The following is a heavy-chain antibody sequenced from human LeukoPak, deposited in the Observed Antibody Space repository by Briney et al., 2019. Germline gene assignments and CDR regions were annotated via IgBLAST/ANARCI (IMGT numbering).Heavy chain of an antibody. CDR2: ISYDGSNK. V-gene: IGHV3-30*01. J-gene: IGHJ4*02. Sequence: GGSLRPSCAASGFTFSSYAMHWVRQAPGKGLEWVAVISYDGSNKYYADSVKGRFTISRDNSKNTLYLQMNSLRAEDTAVYYCERDRRSHFDYWGQGTLVTVSS. CDR3: ERDRRSHFDY. D-gene: IGHD6-6*01. CDR1: GFTFSSYA.